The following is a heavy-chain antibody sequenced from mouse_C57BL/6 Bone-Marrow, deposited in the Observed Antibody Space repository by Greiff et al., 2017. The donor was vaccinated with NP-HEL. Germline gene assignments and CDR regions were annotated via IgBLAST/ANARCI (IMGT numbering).Heavy chain of an antibody. Sequence: QVQLQQPGAELVRPGTSVKLSCKASGYTFTSYWMHWVKQRPGQGLEWIGVIDPSDSYTNYNQKFKGKATLTVDTSSSTAYMQLSSLTSEDPAVYYCARGVIYYGYDGFAYWGQGTLVTVSA. V-gene: IGHV1-59*01. CDR3: ARGVIYYGYDGFAY. D-gene: IGHD2-2*01. CDR2: IDPSDSYT. J-gene: IGHJ3*01. CDR1: GYTFTSYW.